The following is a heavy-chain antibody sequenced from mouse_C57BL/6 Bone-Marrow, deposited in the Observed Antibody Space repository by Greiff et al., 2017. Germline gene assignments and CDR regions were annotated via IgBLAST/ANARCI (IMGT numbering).Heavy chain of an antibody. Sequence: QVQLQQSGAELVKPGASVKLSCKASGYTFTEYTLHWVKQRSGQGLEWIGWFYPGSGSIKYNEKFKDKATLTADKSSSTVYMELSRLTSEDSAVYFCARHEEGYYGSSYGRYFDVWGTGTTVTVSS. D-gene: IGHD1-1*01. CDR1: GYTFTEYT. CDR2: FYPGSGSI. CDR3: ARHEEGYYGSSYGRYFDV. V-gene: IGHV1-62-2*01. J-gene: IGHJ1*03.